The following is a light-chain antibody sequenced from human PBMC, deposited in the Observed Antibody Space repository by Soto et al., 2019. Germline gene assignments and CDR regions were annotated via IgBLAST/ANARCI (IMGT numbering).Light chain of an antibody. Sequence: DIQMTQSPSSLSASVGDRVTISCRASQDISNFLAWYQQIPGKIPKLLIYCASTLQSGVPSRFSGSGSGTDFTLTISSLQPEDVATYYCQKYNRVPWTFGQGTKVEV. V-gene: IGKV1-27*01. CDR3: QKYNRVPWT. CDR1: QDISNF. J-gene: IGKJ1*01. CDR2: CAS.